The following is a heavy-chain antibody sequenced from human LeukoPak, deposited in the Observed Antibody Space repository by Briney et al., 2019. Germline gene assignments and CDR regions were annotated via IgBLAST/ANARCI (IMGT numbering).Heavy chain of an antibody. J-gene: IGHJ4*02. CDR1: GYILTSYS. Sequence: GESLKISCKVSGYILTSYSIGWARQMPGKGLEWMWIIYPGDSDTRYSPSFQGQVTISADKSISTAYLQWSSLKASDTAMYYCARHTSGSYYDDYFDYWGQGTLVTVSS. V-gene: IGHV5-51*01. D-gene: IGHD1-26*01. CDR2: IYPGDSDT. CDR3: ARHTSGSYYDDYFDY.